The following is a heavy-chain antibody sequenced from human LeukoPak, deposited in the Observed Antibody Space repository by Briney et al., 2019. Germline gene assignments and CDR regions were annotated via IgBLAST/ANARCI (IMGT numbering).Heavy chain of an antibody. Sequence: PSETLFLTCAVYGGSFSGYYWSWIRQPPGKGLEWIGEINHSGSTNYNPSLKSRVTISVDTSKNQFSLKLSSVTAADTAVYYCARAAAGTGGFGYNWFDPWGQGTLVTVSS. CDR1: GGSFSGYY. CDR2: INHSGST. D-gene: IGHD6-13*01. J-gene: IGHJ5*02. V-gene: IGHV4-34*01. CDR3: ARAAAGTGGFGYNWFDP.